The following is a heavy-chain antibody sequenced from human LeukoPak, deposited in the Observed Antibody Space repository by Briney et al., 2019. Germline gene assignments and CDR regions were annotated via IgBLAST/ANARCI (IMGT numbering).Heavy chain of an antibody. J-gene: IGHJ4*02. Sequence: GGSLRLSCAASGFTFSSSAMSWVRQPPGKGLEWVSTISGSGGTTYYADSVKGRFTISRDNSKNTLYLQMNSLRAEDTAVYYCANQSGYGGGWCIGWGQGPLVTVSS. CDR1: GFTFSSSA. V-gene: IGHV3-23*01. D-gene: IGHD6-19*01. CDR3: ANQSGYGGGWCIG. CDR2: ISGSGGTT.